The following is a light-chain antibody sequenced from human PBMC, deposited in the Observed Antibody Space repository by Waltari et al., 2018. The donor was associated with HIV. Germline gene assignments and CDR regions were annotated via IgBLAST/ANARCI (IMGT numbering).Light chain of an antibody. V-gene: IGLV2-14*01. CDR2: EVS. Sequence: QSALTQPASVSGSLGQSLTISCTGSSSDVGGYAHVTWYQQYPGKAPKLMIYEVSNLPSGISKRFSGSKSGNTASLTISGLQAEDEADYYCSSYTTSNTLLFGGGTNLTVL. J-gene: IGLJ2*01. CDR1: SSDVGGYAH. CDR3: SSYTTSNTLL.